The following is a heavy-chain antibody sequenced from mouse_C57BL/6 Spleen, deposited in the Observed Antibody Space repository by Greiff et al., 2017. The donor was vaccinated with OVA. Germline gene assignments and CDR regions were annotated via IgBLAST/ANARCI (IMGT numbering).Heavy chain of an antibody. CDR1: GYTFTSYW. CDR2: IDPSDSYT. J-gene: IGHJ1*03. Sequence: VKLQQPGAELVMPGASVKLSCKASGYTFTSYWMHWVKQRPGQGLEWIGEIDPSDSYTNYNQKFKGKSTLTVDKSSSTAYMQLSSLTSEDSAVYYCARKSGWYFDVWGTGTTVTVSS. D-gene: IGHD1-3*01. V-gene: IGHV1-69*01. CDR3: ARKSGWYFDV.